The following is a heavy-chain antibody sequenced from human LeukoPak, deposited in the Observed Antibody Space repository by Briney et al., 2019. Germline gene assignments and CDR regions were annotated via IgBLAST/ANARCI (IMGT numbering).Heavy chain of an antibody. Sequence: SETLSLTCTVSGASISSYYWSWIRQPPGKGLEWIGYIYYSGSTNYNPSLKSRVTISVDTSKNQFSLKLSSVTAADTAVYYCARRGYSYGRYYFDYWGQGTLVTVSS. CDR1: GASISSYY. D-gene: IGHD5-18*01. J-gene: IGHJ4*02. V-gene: IGHV4-59*01. CDR2: IYYSGST. CDR3: ARRGYSYGRYYFDY.